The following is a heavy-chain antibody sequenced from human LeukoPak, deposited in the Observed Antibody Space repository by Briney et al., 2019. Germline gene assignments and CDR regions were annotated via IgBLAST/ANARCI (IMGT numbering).Heavy chain of an antibody. CDR1: GGSISSGSHY. D-gene: IGHD3-10*01. V-gene: IGHV4-61*02. J-gene: IGHJ3*02. Sequence: SETLSLTCTVSGGSISSGSHYWSWIRQPAGKGLEWIGRIYTSGSTNYNPSLKGRVTISVDTSKNQFSLRLSSVTAADTDVYYCAGGTVLLWFGELLPDAFDIWGQGTMVTVSS. CDR2: IYTSGST. CDR3: AGGTVLLWFGELLPDAFDI.